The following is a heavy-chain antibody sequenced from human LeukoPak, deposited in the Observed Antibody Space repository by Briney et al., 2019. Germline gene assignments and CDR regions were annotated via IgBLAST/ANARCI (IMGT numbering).Heavy chain of an antibody. V-gene: IGHV3-13*01. CDR1: GFTFSSYD. D-gene: IGHD6-19*01. CDR2: IGTAGDT. J-gene: IGHJ4*02. Sequence: QPGGSLRLSCAASGFTFSSYDMHWVRQATGKGLEWVSAIGTAGDTYYPGSVKGRFTISREKAKNSLYLQMNSLRAGDTAVYYCARVGSSGWDLDYWGQGTLVTVSS. CDR3: ARVGSSGWDLDY.